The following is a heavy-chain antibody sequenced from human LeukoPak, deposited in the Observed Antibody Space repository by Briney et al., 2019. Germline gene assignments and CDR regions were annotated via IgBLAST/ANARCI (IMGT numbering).Heavy chain of an antibody. Sequence: GGSLRLSCVASGFTLSGYDMMWVRQRPGKGLEWVSSISKSDDGTYYADSVKGRFTISRDKSKSTVYLQMSSLRVDDTAVYYCAKDPFTFDGDYGDTWGQGTLVTVSS. CDR2: ISKSDDGT. CDR1: GFTLSGYD. V-gene: IGHV3-23*01. D-gene: IGHD4-17*01. J-gene: IGHJ4*02. CDR3: AKDPFTFDGDYGDT.